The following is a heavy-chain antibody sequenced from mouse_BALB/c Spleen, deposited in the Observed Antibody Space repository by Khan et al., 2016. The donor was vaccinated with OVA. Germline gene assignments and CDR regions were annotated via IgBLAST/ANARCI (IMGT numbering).Heavy chain of an antibody. V-gene: IGHV5-6-5*01. CDR1: GFTFSNYA. CDR3: ARDYWFDY. CDR2: IGSGDST. Sequence: EVQLVESGGGLVKPGGSLKLSCAASGFTFSNYAMSWVRQSPEKRLEWVAFIGSGDSTYYLDSVKGRFTISRDNARNILYLQMSSLRSEDTAMYYCARDYWFDYWGQGTLVTVSA. J-gene: IGHJ3*01.